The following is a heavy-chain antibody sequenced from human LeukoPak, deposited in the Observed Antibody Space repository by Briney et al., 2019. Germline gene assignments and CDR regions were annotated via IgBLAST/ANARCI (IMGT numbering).Heavy chain of an antibody. CDR1: GGSFSGYY. J-gene: IGHJ5*02. D-gene: IGHD3-3*01. V-gene: IGHV4-34*01. CDR2: INHRGST. CDR3: ARGNIAGVVTSDWFDP. Sequence: SETLSLTCAVYGGSFSGYYWSWIRQPPGKGLECIGEINHRGSTNYNPSLKSRVTISVDTSKNQFSLKLSSVTAADTAVYYCARGNIAGVVTSDWFDPWGQGTLVTLSS.